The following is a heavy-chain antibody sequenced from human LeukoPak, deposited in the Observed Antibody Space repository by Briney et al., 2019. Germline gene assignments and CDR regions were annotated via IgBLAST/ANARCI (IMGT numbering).Heavy chain of an antibody. D-gene: IGHD2-2*01. J-gene: IGHJ4*02. CDR2: ISSSSSYI. CDR3: AKDLPAAYFDY. CDR1: GFIFSNYW. V-gene: IGHV3-21*01. Sequence: PGGSLRLSCATSGFIFSNYWMTWVRQVPGKGLEWVSSISSSSSYIHYADSVKGRFTISRDNSRTTVYLQMNSLRAEDTAVYHCAKDLPAAYFDYWGQGTLVTVSS.